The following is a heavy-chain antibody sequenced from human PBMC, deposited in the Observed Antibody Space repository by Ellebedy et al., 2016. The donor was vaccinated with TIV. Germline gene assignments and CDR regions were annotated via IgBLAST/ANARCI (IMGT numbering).Heavy chain of an antibody. D-gene: IGHD5-24*01. CDR2: MKYDEIER. Sequence: PGGSLRLSCAASGFTFRRFWAGWIRQAPGKGLEWVAHMKYDEIERYYANSVKGRFTIFRDNARNSLYLQMKSLRVDDTAVYYCVRDTVAVPDGNTYDFWGQGTMVSVS. J-gene: IGHJ3*01. CDR1: GFTFRRFW. V-gene: IGHV3-7*04. CDR3: VRDTVAVPDGNTYDF.